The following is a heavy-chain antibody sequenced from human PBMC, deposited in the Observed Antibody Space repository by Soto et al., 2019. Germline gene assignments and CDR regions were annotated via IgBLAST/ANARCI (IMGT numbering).Heavy chain of an antibody. V-gene: IGHV3-23*01. CDR3: AKDELWSAYLIHS. CDR1: GFTFSNFA. D-gene: IGHD3-3*01. J-gene: IGHJ4*02. CDR2: ITGSGGST. Sequence: PGGSLRLSCAASGFTFSNFAMSWVRQAPGKGLDWVSTITGSGGSTYYADSVKGRFTISRDNSKNTLYLQMNSLRVEDTAVYYYAKDELWSAYLIHSWGLATLVTVSS.